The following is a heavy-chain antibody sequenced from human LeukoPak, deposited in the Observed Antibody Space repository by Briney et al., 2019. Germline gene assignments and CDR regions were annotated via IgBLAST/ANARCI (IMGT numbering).Heavy chain of an antibody. D-gene: IGHD6-13*01. J-gene: IGHJ4*02. CDR2: IYYTGTT. V-gene: IGHV4-59*08. Sequence: SETLSLTCTVSGGSLSSYYWSWIRQSPGKRLELIGHIYYTGTTFYNPSLNSRVTISLDTSKNQFSLKLSSVTAADTAVYYCARQVAAEGFDYWGQGTLVTVSS. CDR1: GGSLSSYY. CDR3: ARQVAAEGFDY.